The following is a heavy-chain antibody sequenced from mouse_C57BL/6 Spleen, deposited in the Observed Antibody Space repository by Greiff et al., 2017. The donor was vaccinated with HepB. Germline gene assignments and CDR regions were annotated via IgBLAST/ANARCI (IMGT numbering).Heavy chain of an antibody. V-gene: IGHV1-26*01. Sequence: VQLQQSGPELVKPGASVKISCKASGYTFTDYYMNWVKQSHGKSLEWIGDINPNNGGTSYNQKFKGKATLTVDKSSSTAYMELRSLTSEDSAVYYCARFFYDYGFDYWGQGTTLTVSS. J-gene: IGHJ2*01. CDR2: INPNNGGT. CDR1: GYTFTDYY. CDR3: ARFFYDYGFDY. D-gene: IGHD2-4*01.